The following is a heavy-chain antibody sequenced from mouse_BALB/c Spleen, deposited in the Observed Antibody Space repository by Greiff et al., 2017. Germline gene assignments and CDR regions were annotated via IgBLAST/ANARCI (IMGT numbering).Heavy chain of an antibody. J-gene: IGHJ2*01. CDR1: GYAFTNYW. Sequence: VKLMESGAELVRPGTSVKISCKASGYAFTNYWLGWVKQRPGHGLEWIGDIYPGSGNTYYNEKFKGKATLTADKSSSTAYMQLSSLTSEDSAVYFCAREGGIYYYGLNWGQGTTLTVSS. CDR2: IYPGSGNT. D-gene: IGHD1-1*01. V-gene: IGHV1-63*01. CDR3: AREGGIYYYGLN.